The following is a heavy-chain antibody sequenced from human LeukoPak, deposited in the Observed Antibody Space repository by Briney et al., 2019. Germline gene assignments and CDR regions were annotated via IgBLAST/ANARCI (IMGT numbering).Heavy chain of an antibody. V-gene: IGHV3-7*01. CDR1: GFTFSSYW. J-gene: IGHJ4*02. CDR3: ARGQGYDFWSGYFDY. D-gene: IGHD3-3*01. Sequence: GGSLRLSCAASGFTFSSYWMSWVRQAPGKGLEWVANIKQDGSEKYYVDSVKGRFTISRDNAKNSLYLQMNSLRAEDTAVYCCARGQGYDFWSGYFDYWGQGTLVTVSS. CDR2: IKQDGSEK.